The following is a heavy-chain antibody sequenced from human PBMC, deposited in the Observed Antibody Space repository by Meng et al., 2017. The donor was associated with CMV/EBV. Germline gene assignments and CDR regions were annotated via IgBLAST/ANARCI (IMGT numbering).Heavy chain of an antibody. CDR2: ISSSGSTI. CDR3: AKDGYNRGGSFDY. CDR1: GFTFSDYY. D-gene: IGHD5-24*01. V-gene: IGHV3-11*01. J-gene: IGHJ4*02. Sequence: LSLTCAASGFTFSDYYMSWIRQAQGKGLEWVSYISSSGSTIYYADSVKGRFTISRDNAKNSLYLQMNSLRAEDTAVYYCAKDGYNRGGSFDYWGQGTLVTVSS.